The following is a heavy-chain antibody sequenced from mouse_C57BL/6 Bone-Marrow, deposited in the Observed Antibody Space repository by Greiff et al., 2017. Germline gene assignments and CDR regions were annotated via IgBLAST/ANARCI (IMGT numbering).Heavy chain of an antibody. CDR2: IYPGNSDT. J-gene: IGHJ4*01. CDR3: ASKSDSNYDYYAMDD. D-gene: IGHD2-5*01. V-gene: IGHV1-5*01. CDR1: GYTFTSYW. Sequence: EVQLQQSGPVLARPGASVKMSCKTSGYTFTSYWMHWVNQRPGKGLEWLGAIYPGNSDTSYHQKFKGKAKLTAVPSASTAYMELSSLTSEDSAVDYCASKSDSNYDYYAMDDWGQGTSVTVSS.